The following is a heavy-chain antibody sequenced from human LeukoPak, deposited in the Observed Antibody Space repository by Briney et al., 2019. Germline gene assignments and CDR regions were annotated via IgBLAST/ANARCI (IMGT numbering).Heavy chain of an antibody. D-gene: IGHD3-10*01. CDR2: VYYTGRT. V-gene: IGHV4-59*08. CDR3: ARHMSVSYDAFDL. Sequence: SETLSLTCTVSGGSLTGYYWSWIRQPPGKGLEWIAYVYYTGRTLYNPSLVSRVTISVDTSKTQISLKLTSVTAADTAVYYCARHMSVSYDAFDLWGRGTPVTVSS. CDR1: GGSLTGYY. J-gene: IGHJ3*01.